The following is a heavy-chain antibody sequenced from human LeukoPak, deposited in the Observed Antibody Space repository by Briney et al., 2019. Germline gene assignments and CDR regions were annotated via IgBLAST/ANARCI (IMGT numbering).Heavy chain of an antibody. V-gene: IGHV3-23*01. CDR3: AKDRGLVLRYFDWLLN. J-gene: IGHJ4*02. CDR1: GFTFSSFG. CDR2: ISGSGGST. D-gene: IGHD3-9*01. Sequence: GGSLRLSCAAYGFTFSSFGMSWVRQAPGKGLEWVSAISGSGGSTYYADSVKGRFTISRDNSKNTLYLQMNSLRAEDTAVYYCAKDRGLVLRYFDWLLNWGQGTLVTVSS.